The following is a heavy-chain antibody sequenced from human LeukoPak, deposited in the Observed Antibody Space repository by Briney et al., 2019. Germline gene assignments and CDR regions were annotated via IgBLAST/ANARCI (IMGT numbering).Heavy chain of an antibody. Sequence: GGALRLSCAASGFTFSSYDMTWVRQAPGRGLEWLSSIRPSGDNTYYGDSVKGRFTISRGNSKNTLYLQMNSLRAEDTAVYYCAKLQQWPLYYFDYWGQGTLVTVSS. CDR3: AKLQQWPLYYFDY. CDR2: IRPSGDNT. CDR1: GFTFSSYD. D-gene: IGHD6-19*01. V-gene: IGHV3-23*01. J-gene: IGHJ4*02.